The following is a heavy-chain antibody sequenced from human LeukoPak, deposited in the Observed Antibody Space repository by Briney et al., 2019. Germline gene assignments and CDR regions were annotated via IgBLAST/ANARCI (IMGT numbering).Heavy chain of an antibody. V-gene: IGHV4-39*01. Sequence: SETLSLTCTVSGGSISSSSYYWGWIRQPPGKGLEWIGSIYYSGSTYYNPSLKSRVTISVDTSKNQFSLKLSSVTAADTAVYYCASRYDFWSGGYYYYGMDVWGQGTTVTVS. CDR1: GGSISSSSYY. J-gene: IGHJ6*02. CDR2: IYYSGST. CDR3: ASRYDFWSGGYYYYGMDV. D-gene: IGHD3-3*01.